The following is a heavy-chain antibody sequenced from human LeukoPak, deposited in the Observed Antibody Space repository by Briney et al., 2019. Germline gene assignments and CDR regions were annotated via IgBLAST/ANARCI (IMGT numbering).Heavy chain of an antibody. J-gene: IGHJ4*02. CDR3: ARTLSLDGYNHFDF. D-gene: IGHD5-24*01. CDR1: GYTFTSYG. CDR2: ISAYNGNT. V-gene: IGHV1-18*01. Sequence: GASVKVSCKASGYTFTSYGISWVRQAPGQGLEWMGWISAYNGNTNYAQKLQGRVTMTRDMSTSTVYMELSSLRSEDTAVYYCARTLSLDGYNHFDFWGQGTLVTVSS.